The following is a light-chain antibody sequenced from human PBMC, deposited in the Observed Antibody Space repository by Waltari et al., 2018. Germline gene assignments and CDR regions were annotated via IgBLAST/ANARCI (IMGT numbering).Light chain of an antibody. CDR3: QQTYSSPIT. CDR1: QNIDTY. V-gene: IGKV1-39*01. CDR2: AAS. J-gene: IGKJ5*01. Sequence: DIQMTQSPSSLSASVGDRVTITCRASQNIDTYLNWYQQKPGRAPKVLIYAASTLRGGVPSRFSGSASGTDFSLTISRLQPEDFATYSCQQTYSSPITFGQGTRLDI.